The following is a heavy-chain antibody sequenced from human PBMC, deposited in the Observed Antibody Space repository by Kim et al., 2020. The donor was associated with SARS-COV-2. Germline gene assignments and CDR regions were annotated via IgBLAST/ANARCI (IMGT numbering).Heavy chain of an antibody. Sequence: SETLSLTCTVSGGSISSYYWSWIRQPPGKGLEWIGYIYYSGSTNYNPSLKSRVTISVDTSTNQFSLKLSSVTAADTAVYYCARVRGQWLVFDYWGQGTLVTVSS. CDR2: IYYSGST. CDR3: ARVRGQWLVFDY. CDR1: GGSISSYY. V-gene: IGHV4-59*01. D-gene: IGHD6-19*01. J-gene: IGHJ4*02.